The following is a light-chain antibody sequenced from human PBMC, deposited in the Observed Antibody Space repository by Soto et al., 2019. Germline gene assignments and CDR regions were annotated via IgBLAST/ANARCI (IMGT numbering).Light chain of an antibody. V-gene: IGLV4-60*02. CDR2: LDRSGSY. CDR3: ETWYSNTPEV. J-gene: IGLJ3*02. CDR1: SAHITYI. Sequence: QPVLTQSSSASASLGSSVKLTCILSSAHITYIIAWHQQQPGKAPRLLMTLDRSGSYNRGSGVPDRFSGSSSGAARYITISHLEFEAEGDYHCETWYSNTPEVFGGGTKLTVL.